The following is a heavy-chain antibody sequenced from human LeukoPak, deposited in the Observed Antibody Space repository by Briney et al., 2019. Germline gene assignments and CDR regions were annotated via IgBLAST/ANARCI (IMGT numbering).Heavy chain of an antibody. Sequence: SETLSLTCAVSGYSIGSGYYWGWIRQPPGKGLEWIGSIFHSGSTYYNPSLKSRVNMSVDTSKNQISLKLSSVTAADTAYYCARASGSYGSGSYYYYGMDVWGKGTTVTVSS. D-gene: IGHD3-10*01. CDR2: IFHSGST. J-gene: IGHJ6*04. V-gene: IGHV4-38-2*01. CDR1: GYSIGSGYY. CDR3: ARASGSYGSGSYYYYGMDV.